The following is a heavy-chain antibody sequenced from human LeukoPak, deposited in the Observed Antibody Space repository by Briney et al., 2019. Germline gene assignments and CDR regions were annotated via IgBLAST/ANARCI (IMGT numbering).Heavy chain of an antibody. Sequence: GGSLRLSCAASGFTFDDYAMHWVRQAPGKGLEWVSGISWNSGSIGYADSVKGRFTISRDNAKNSLYLQMNSLRAEDTALYYCAKSIWGAVAGTSSDCWGQGTLVTVSS. D-gene: IGHD6-19*01. CDR1: GFTFDDYA. CDR3: AKSIWGAVAGTSSDC. J-gene: IGHJ4*02. CDR2: ISWNSGSI. V-gene: IGHV3-9*01.